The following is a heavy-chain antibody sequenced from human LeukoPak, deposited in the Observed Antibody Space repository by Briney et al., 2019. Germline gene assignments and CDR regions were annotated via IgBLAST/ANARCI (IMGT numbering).Heavy chain of an antibody. J-gene: IGHJ4*02. D-gene: IGHD6-19*01. V-gene: IGHV4-59*01. CDR1: GGSISGYY. CDR3: ARDGRAGSLFAY. Sequence: SETLSLTCTVSGGSISGYYWSWIRAPPGKGREWVGYISYSGSTNYNPSLNSRVTISVDTSKNQFSLKLSSVTAADTAIYYCARDGRAGSLFAYWGQGTLVTVSS. CDR2: ISYSGST.